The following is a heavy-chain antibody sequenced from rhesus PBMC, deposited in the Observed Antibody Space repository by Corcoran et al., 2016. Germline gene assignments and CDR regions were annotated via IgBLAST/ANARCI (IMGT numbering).Heavy chain of an antibody. CDR2: IYGSGSST. D-gene: IGHD6-25*01. CDR1: GGSISSSY. V-gene: IGHV4-169*02. CDR3: ASEGIAAADY. Sequence: QLQLQESGPGLVKPSETLSVTCAVSGGSISSSYWSWIRQAPGKGLEWIGYIYGSGSSTNYNPSLKSRVTLSVDTSKNQLSLKLSSVTAADMAVYYCASEGIAAADYWGQGVLVTVSS. J-gene: IGHJ4*01.